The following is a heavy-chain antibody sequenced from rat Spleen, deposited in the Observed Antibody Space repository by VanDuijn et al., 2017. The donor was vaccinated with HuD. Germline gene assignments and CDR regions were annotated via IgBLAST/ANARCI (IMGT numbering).Heavy chain of an antibody. CDR3: AVAGFGY. V-gene: IGHV5-58*01. CDR2: ISSDGFNT. CDR1: GFTFSAYW. J-gene: IGHJ2*01. Sequence: EVQLVETGGGLVQPGRSLKLSCVASGFTFSAYWMYWVRQAPGKGLEWVSSISSDGFNTYYTDSVKGRFTISRSNSENTVYLQMNSLRSGDTATYYCAVAGFGYWGQGIMVTVSS. D-gene: IGHD4-4*01.